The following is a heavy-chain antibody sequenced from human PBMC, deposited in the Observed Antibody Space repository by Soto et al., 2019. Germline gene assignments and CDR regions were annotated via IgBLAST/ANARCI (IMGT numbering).Heavy chain of an antibody. CDR1: GGSISSSSYY. CDR2: IYYSGST. CDR3: ARPLANYDILTGYLGHNNWFDP. J-gene: IGHJ5*02. Sequence: QLQLQESGPGLVKPSETLSLTCTVSGGSISSSSYYWGWIRQPPGKGLEWIGSIYYSGSTYYNPSLKSRVTISVDTSKNQFSLKLSSVTAADTAVYYCARPLANYDILTGYLGHNNWFDPWGQGTLVTVSS. D-gene: IGHD3-9*01. V-gene: IGHV4-39*01.